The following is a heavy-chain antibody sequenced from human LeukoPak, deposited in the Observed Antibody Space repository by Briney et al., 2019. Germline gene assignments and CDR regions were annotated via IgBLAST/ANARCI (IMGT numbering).Heavy chain of an antibody. J-gene: IGHJ4*02. CDR1: GYSITSYW. Sequence: GESLKISCKGSGYSITSYWIGWVRQMPGKGLEWMGIIYPGDSDTKYSPSFQGQVTISADKSISTAYLQWSSLNASDTAMYYCASSPFQYDSRSPEFGYWGQGTLVTVSS. CDR2: IYPGDSDT. V-gene: IGHV5-51*03. CDR3: ASSPFQYDSRSPEFGY. D-gene: IGHD3-22*01.